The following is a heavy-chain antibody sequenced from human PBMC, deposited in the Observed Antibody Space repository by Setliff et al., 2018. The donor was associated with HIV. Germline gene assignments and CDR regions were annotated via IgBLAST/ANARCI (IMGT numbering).Heavy chain of an antibody. V-gene: IGHV4-39*07. J-gene: IGHJ4*02. CDR2: VFYSGST. D-gene: IGHD3-10*01. CDR1: GVTFSSNNYY. Sequence: SETLSLTCAVSGVTFSSNNYYWGWIRQPPGKGLEWIGTVFYSGSTSYNPSLKSRVTISIDTSKNQFSLKLTSVTAADTALYYCARLVRGGSGHYFDYWGQGKLVTVSS. CDR3: ARLVRGGSGHYFDY.